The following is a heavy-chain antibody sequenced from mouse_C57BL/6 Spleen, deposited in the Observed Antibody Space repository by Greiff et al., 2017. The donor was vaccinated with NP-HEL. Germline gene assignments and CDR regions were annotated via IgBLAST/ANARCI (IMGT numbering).Heavy chain of an antibody. Sequence: VQLQQSGAELVKPGASVKLSCKASGYTFTSYWMHWVKQRPGQGLEWIGMIHPNSGSTNYNEKFKSKATLTVDKSSSTAYMQLSSLTSEDSAVYYCARGDGSLYAMDYWGQGTSVTVSS. CDR1: GYTFTSYW. J-gene: IGHJ4*01. CDR3: ARGDGSLYAMDY. CDR2: IHPNSGST. D-gene: IGHD2-3*01. V-gene: IGHV1-64*01.